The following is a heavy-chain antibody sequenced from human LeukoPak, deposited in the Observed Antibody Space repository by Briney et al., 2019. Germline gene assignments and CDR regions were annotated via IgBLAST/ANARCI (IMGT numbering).Heavy chain of an antibody. D-gene: IGHD6-19*01. J-gene: IGHJ4*02. CDR3: ARDSSGWYYYFDY. CDR2: IKQDGSEK. Sequence: GGSLRLSCAASGFTFSSYWISGVRQAPGKGLEWVANIKQDGSEKYYVDSVKGRFTISRDNAKNSLYLQMNSLRAEDTAVYYCARDSSGWYYYFDYWGQGTLVTVSS. V-gene: IGHV3-7*01. CDR1: GFTFSSYW.